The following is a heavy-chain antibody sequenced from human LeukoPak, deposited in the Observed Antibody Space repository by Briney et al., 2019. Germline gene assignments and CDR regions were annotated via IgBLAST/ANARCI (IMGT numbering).Heavy chain of an antibody. V-gene: IGHV4-59*01. Sequence: SETLSLTCTVSGGSISSYYWSWIRQPPGKGLEWIGYIYYSGSTNYNPSLKSRVTISVDTSKNQFSLKLSSVTAADTAVYYCARDRVRGNSNPFFDYWGQGTLVTVSS. CDR3: ARDRVRGNSNPFFDY. CDR2: IYYSGST. D-gene: IGHD4-11*01. J-gene: IGHJ4*02. CDR1: GGSISSYY.